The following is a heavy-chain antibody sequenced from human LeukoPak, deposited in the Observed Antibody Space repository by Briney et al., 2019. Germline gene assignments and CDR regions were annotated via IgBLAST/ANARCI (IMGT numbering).Heavy chain of an antibody. CDR3: ARDLAFSRLDY. D-gene: IGHD2/OR15-2a*01. CDR1: GLTFSSSW. V-gene: IGHV3-7*01. CDR2: INPDGNKK. Sequence: GGSLRLSCAVSGLTFSSSWMDWVRQAPGKGLEWVASINPDGNKKYSADSVKGRFTISRDNAENSLYLQMNSLRVEDTAFYYCARDLAFSRLDYWGQGMLVTVSS. J-gene: IGHJ4*02.